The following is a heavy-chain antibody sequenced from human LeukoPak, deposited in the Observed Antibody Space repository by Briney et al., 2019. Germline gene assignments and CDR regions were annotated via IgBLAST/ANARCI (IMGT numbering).Heavy chain of an antibody. CDR3: ARESMGYDSSGYYSTLDY. J-gene: IGHJ4*02. D-gene: IGHD3-22*01. V-gene: IGHV3-48*01. CDR1: GFTFSSYS. CDR2: ISNSSSTI. Sequence: GGSVRLSCAACGFTFSSYSMNWVRQAPGEGLEGVSYISNSSSTIYYADSVKGRFTISRDNAKNSLYLQMNSLRAEDTAVYYCARESMGYDSSGYYSTLDYWGQGTLVTVSS.